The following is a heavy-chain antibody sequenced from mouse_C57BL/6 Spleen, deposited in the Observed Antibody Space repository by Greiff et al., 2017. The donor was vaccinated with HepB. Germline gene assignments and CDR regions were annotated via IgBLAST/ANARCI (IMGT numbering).Heavy chain of an antibody. D-gene: IGHD4-1*01. V-gene: IGHV5-9*01. CDR1: GFTFSSYT. CDR3: ARHAWDVGAMDY. CDR2: ISGGGGNT. J-gene: IGHJ4*01. Sequence: EVQRVESGGGLVKPGGSLKLSCAASGFTFSSYTMSWVRQTPEKRLEWVATISGGGGNTYYPDSVKGRFTISRDNAKNTLYRQMSSLRSEDTALYYCARHAWDVGAMDYWGQGTSVTVSS.